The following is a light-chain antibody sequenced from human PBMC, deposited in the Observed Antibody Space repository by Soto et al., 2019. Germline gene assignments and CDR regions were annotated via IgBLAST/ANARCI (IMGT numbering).Light chain of an antibody. CDR1: SSDVGGYNY. CDR3: NSYTDSSTVV. Sequence: QSALTQPASVSGSPGQSITISCTGTSSDVGGYNYVSWYQQHPGKAPKLMIYDVSNRPSGVSSRFSGSKSGNTASLTISGLQAEDEADYYCNSYTDSSTVVFGGGTKVTVL. CDR2: DVS. J-gene: IGLJ2*01. V-gene: IGLV2-14*01.